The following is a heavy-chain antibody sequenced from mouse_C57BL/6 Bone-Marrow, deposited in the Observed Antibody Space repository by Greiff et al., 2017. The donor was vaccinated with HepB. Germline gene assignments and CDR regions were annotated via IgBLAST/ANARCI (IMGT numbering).Heavy chain of an antibody. CDR1: GFTFSSYG. V-gene: IGHV5-6*02. J-gene: IGHJ3*01. Sequence: EVKLVESGGDLVKPGGSLKLSCAASGFTFSSYGMSWVRQTPDKRLEWVATISSGGSYTYYPDSVKGRFTISRDNAKNTLYLQMSSLKSEDTAMYYCARHVGFAYWGQGTLVTVSA. CDR2: ISSGGSYT. CDR3: ARHVGFAY.